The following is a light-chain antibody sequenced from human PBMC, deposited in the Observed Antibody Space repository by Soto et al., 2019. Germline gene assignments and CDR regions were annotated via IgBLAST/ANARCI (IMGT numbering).Light chain of an antibody. CDR1: QSINIY. Sequence: ELVLTQTPAALSLSPGGRATLSCRVSQSINIYLAWYQQKLGQAPRLLIYDASIRATGIPARFSGSGSGTGFPLTISSLEPEDFGVYYCQQRYSWPLTFGGGTKVEIK. J-gene: IGKJ4*01. CDR3: QQRYSWPLT. V-gene: IGKV3-11*01. CDR2: DAS.